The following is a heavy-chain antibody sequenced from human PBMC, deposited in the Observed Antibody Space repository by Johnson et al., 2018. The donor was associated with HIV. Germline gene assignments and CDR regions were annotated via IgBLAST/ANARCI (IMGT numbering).Heavy chain of an antibody. V-gene: IGHV3-30*18. CDR1: GFTFSDYY. CDR3: AKDGGLWSYSLDV. Sequence: QVQLVESGGGLVQPGRSLRLSCAASGFTFSDYYMSWIRQAPGKGLEWVAFIQYDGTDKSYADSVEGRFTISRDNSKNILYLQMNSLRPEDTGLYYCAKDGGLWSYSLDVWGQGTMVSVSS. D-gene: IGHD3-10*01. J-gene: IGHJ3*01. CDR2: IQYDGTDK.